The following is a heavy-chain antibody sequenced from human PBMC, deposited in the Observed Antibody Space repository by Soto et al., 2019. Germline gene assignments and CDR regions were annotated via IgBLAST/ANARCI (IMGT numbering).Heavy chain of an antibody. CDR1: GQSFSGHS. V-gene: IGHV4-34*01. Sequence: QVQLQQWGAGLVKPSETLSLSCAVYGQSFSGHSWAWIRQPPGKGLEWIGEINESGSTYYNPSLKSRVTLSTDTLNNQFSLKLSSVSAADTAAYFCARGSGIVALPGELEDVKYDYWGQGTLVNVSS. CDR3: ARGSGIVALPGELEDVKYDY. CDR2: INESGST. D-gene: IGHD1-1*01. J-gene: IGHJ4*02.